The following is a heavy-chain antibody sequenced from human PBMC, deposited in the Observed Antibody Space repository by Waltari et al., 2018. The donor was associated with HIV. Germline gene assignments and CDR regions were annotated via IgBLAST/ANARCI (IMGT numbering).Heavy chain of an antibody. CDR3: ARVPTSQFDP. CDR1: GFNFSIYW. D-gene: IGHD4-4*01. Sequence: EVQLVESGGGLVQPGGSLRLSCAASGFNFSIYWMHWVRQAPGKGLVWVSRRNRDGSRTSYADTVKGRFTISRDNAKNTLYLQMSSLRAEDTAVYYCARVPTSQFDPWGQGTLVTVSS. CDR2: RNRDGSRT. J-gene: IGHJ5*02. V-gene: IGHV3-74*01.